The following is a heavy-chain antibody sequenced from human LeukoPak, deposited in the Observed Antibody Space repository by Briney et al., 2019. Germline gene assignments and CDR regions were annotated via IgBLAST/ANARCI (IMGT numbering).Heavy chain of an antibody. D-gene: IGHD2-2*01. CDR2: ISSSSSYI. Sequence: PGGSLRLSCAASGFTFSSYAMSWVRQAPGKGLEWVSSISSSSSYIYYADSVKGRFTISRDNAKNSLYLQMNSLRAEDTAVYYCARDRASCFANWGQGTLVTVSS. CDR1: GFTFSSYA. V-gene: IGHV3-21*01. CDR3: ARDRASCFAN. J-gene: IGHJ4*02.